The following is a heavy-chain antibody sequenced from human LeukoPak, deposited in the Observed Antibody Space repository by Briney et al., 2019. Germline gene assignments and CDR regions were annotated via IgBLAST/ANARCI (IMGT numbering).Heavy chain of an antibody. Sequence: SETLSLTCAGSGGSLSGYYWSWIRQPAGKGLEWIGRIYTSGSTYYNPSLKSRVTISVDTSKNQFSLKLSSVTAADTAVYYCARGQGAFSGHNRWGQGTLVTVSS. D-gene: IGHD2-15*01. J-gene: IGHJ4*02. V-gene: IGHV4-4*07. CDR2: IYTSGST. CDR1: GGSLSGYY. CDR3: ARGQGAFSGHNR.